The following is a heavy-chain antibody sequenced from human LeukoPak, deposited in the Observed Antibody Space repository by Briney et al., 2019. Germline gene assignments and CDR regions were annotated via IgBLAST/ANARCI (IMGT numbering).Heavy chain of an antibody. Sequence: PSETLSLTRAVYGGSFSSHYWSWIRQPPGKGLGWIGEINHSGSTNYNPSLKSRVTITVDTSKNQFSLKLSSVTAADTAVYYCASLYSSSWYDYYYYGMDVWGQGTTVTVSS. V-gene: IGHV4-34*01. CDR1: GGSFSSHY. D-gene: IGHD6-13*01. J-gene: IGHJ6*02. CDR2: INHSGST. CDR3: ASLYSSSWYDYYYYGMDV.